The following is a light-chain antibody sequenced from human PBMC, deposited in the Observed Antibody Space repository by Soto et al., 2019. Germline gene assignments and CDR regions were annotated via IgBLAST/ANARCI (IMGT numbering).Light chain of an antibody. J-gene: IGKJ4*02. CDR3: QQRSNWSPT. CDR2: KAS. Sequence: EIVLTQSPATLCLSPVERATLSCRASQSVSSYLAWYQQRPGQPPRLLIYKASHRATGVPAKFSGSGSGTEFTLTISTLGPEDFAVYYCQQRSNWSPTFGEGTKVDIK. CDR1: QSVSSY. V-gene: IGKV3-11*01.